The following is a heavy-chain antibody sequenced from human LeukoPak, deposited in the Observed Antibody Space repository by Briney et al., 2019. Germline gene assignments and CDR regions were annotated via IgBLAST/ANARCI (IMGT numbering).Heavy chain of an antibody. D-gene: IGHD2-15*01. J-gene: IGHJ5*02. CDR1: GFTFSSYA. CDR3: ARGPIVVVVAENWFDP. CDR2: ISYDGSNK. V-gene: IGHV3-30*04. Sequence: GGSLRLSCAASGFTFSSYAMHWVRQAPGKGLEWVAVISYDGSNKYYADSVKGRFTISRGNSKNTLYLQMNSLRAEDTAVYYCARGPIVVVVAENWFDPWGQGTLVTVSS.